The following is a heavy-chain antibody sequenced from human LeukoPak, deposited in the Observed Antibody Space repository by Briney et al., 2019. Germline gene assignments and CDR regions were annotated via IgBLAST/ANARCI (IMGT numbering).Heavy chain of an antibody. CDR1: GGSISSYY. J-gene: IGHJ3*02. CDR3: ARHGGVVRGEGSDAFDI. CDR2: IYYSGST. Sequence: SETLSLTCTVSGGSISSYYWSWIRQPPGKGLEWIGYIYYSGSTNSNPSLKSRVTISVDTSRNHLSLKLSSVTAADTAVYYCARHGGVVRGEGSDAFDIWGQGTMVTVSS. D-gene: IGHD3-10*01. V-gene: IGHV4-59*08.